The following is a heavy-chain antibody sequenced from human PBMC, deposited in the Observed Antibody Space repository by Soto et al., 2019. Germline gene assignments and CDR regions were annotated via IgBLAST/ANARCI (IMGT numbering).Heavy chain of an antibody. V-gene: IGHV4-59*08. CDR3: ARAFAIDWYTYLFDY. Sequence: PSETLSLTCTVSGASISGYHWSWIRQFPGKGLECLGYISYSGATNYNPSLKSRVTMSIDTSKNQFSLQLNSVTAADTAVYYCARAFAIDWYTYLFDYWAQGPLVTVSS. J-gene: IGHJ4*02. CDR2: ISYSGAT. D-gene: IGHD3-9*01. CDR1: GASISGYH.